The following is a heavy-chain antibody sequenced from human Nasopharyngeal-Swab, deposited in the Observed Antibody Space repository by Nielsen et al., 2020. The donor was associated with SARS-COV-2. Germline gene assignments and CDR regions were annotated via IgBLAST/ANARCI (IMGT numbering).Heavy chain of an antibody. CDR1: GFTFDDYA. V-gene: IGHV3-9*01. Sequence: SLKISCAASGFTFDDYAMHWVRQAPGKGLEWVSGISWNSAIKGYADSVKGRFTISRDNAKNSLYLQMNSLRAEDTAVYYCARDGLDYDFWSAYFMDVWGQGTTVIVSS. CDR2: ISWNSAIK. D-gene: IGHD3-3*01. CDR3: ARDGLDYDFWSAYFMDV. J-gene: IGHJ6*02.